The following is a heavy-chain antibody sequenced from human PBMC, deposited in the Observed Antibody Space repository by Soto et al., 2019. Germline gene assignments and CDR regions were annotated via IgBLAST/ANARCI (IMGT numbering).Heavy chain of an antibody. J-gene: IGHJ3*01. CDR3: GREDLGGTGLDAFDV. Sequence: GGSLRLSCAASGFTFSNHAMSWVRQAPGKGLEWVSGISDSGGLTYYADSVKGRFSMSRDNSKNTLYLQMKNLRAEDTAVYYCGREDLGGTGLDAFDVWGQGTVVTVSS. CDR2: ISDSGGLT. CDR1: GFTFSNHA. D-gene: IGHD3-16*01. V-gene: IGHV3-23*01.